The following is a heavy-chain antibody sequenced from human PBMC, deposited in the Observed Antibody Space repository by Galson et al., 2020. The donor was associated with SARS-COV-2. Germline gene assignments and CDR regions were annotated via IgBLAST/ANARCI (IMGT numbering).Heavy chain of an antibody. CDR3: ARGAGAWFGELLDY. CDR1: GYTFNNYA. D-gene: IGHD3-10*01. V-gene: IGHV7-4-1*02. CDR2: INTNTGNP. J-gene: IGHJ4*02. Sequence: ASVKVSCKASGYTFNNYALNWVRQASGQGLEWMAWINTNTGNPTYAQGFTGRFVFSLDTSISTAYLQISSLKAEDTAVYYCARGAGAWFGELLDYWGQGTLVTVSS.